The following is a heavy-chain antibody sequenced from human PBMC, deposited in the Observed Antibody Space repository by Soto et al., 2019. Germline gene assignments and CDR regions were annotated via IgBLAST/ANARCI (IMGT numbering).Heavy chain of an antibody. V-gene: IGHV3-30*18. J-gene: IGHJ4*02. CDR3: AKGAMAPAIVATRPLGY. CDR1: GFTFSSYG. CDR2: ISYDGSNK. D-gene: IGHD5-12*01. Sequence: PGGSLRLSCAASGFTFSSYGVHWVRQAPGKGLEWVAVISYDGSNKYYADSVKGRFTISRDNSKNTLYLQMNSLRAEDTAVYYCAKGAMAPAIVATRPLGYWGQGTLVTVSS.